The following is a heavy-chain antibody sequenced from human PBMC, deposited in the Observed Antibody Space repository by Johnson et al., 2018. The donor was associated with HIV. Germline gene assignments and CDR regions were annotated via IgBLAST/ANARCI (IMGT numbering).Heavy chain of an antibody. J-gene: IGHJ3*02. V-gene: IGHV3-7*01. Sequence: VQLVESGGGVVQPGGSLRLSCVASGFTFSSYWMSWVRQAPGKGLEWVANIKQDGSEKYYVDSVKGRFTISRDNAKNSLYLQMNSLRAEDTAVYYCARALGLEVCAFDIWGQGTMVTVSS. CDR1: GFTFSSYW. CDR3: ARALGLEVCAFDI. D-gene: IGHD2-8*01. CDR2: IKQDGSEK.